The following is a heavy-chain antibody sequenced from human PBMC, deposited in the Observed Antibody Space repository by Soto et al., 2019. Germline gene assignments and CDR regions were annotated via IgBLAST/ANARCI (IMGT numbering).Heavy chain of an antibody. D-gene: IGHD1-26*01. Sequence: GGSLRLSCAAPGFTFSSYSMNRVRQAPGKGLEWVSYISSSSSTIYYADSVKGRFTISRDNAKNSLYLQMNSLRAEDTAVYYCARDEVGATTYYYYGMDVSGQGTTVTVSS. CDR2: ISSSSSTI. J-gene: IGHJ6*02. CDR1: GFTFSSYS. CDR3: ARDEVGATTYYYYGMDV. V-gene: IGHV3-48*01.